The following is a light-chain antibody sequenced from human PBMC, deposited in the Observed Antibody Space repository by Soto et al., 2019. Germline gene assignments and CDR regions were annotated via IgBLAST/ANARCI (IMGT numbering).Light chain of an antibody. V-gene: IGLV2-14*01. Sequence: QSALTQPASVSGSPGQSITISCTGTSGDVGGYNYVSWYQQHPDKATKLMIYEVSNRPSGVSNRFSGSKSGNTASLTISGLQAEDEADYYCTSYTSSSTWVFGGGTKLTVL. CDR3: TSYTSSSTWV. CDR2: EVS. J-gene: IGLJ3*02. CDR1: SGDVGGYNY.